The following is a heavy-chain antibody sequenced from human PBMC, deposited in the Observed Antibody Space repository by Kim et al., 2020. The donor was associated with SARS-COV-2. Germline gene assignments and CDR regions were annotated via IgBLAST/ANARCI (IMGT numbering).Heavy chain of an antibody. D-gene: IGHD1-26*01. CDR2: IYPGDSDT. CDR1: GYSFTSYW. Sequence: GESLKISCKGSGYSFTSYWIGWVRQMPGKGLEWMGIIYPGDSDTRYSPSFQGQVTISADKSISTAYLQWSSLKASDTAMYYCARETGSAPSRDAFDIWGQGTMVTVSS. V-gene: IGHV5-51*01. CDR3: ARETGSAPSRDAFDI. J-gene: IGHJ3*02.